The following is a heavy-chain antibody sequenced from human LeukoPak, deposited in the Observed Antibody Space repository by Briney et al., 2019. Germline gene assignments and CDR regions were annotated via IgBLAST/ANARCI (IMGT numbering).Heavy chain of an antibody. D-gene: IGHD6-6*01. CDR3: ARGNIPTRRGENWFDP. CDR2: INSDSGGT. V-gene: IGHV1-2*02. Sequence: GASVKASCKASGYTFTGDFIHWVRQAPGQGLEWMGWINSDSGGTNYARKFQGRVTMTRDTSISTAYMELSSLRSDDTAVFYCARGNIPTRRGENWFDPWGQGTLVTVSS. CDR1: GYTFTGDF. J-gene: IGHJ5*02.